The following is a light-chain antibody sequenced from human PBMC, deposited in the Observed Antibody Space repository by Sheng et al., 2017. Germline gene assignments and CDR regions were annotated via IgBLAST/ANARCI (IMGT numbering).Light chain of an antibody. CDR1: QSISSW. V-gene: IGKV1-5*03. CDR3: QQYSTYSWT. CDR2: KAS. J-gene: IGKJ1*01. Sequence: DIQMTQSPFTLSASVGDRVTITCRASQSISSWLAWYQQKPGKAPKLLIRKASNLEGGVPSRFSGSGSGTEFTLTISSLQPDDFATYYCQQYSTYSWT.